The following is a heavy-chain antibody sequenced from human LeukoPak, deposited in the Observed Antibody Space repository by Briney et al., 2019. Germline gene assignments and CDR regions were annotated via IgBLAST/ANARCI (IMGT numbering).Heavy chain of an antibody. Sequence: ASETLSLTCAVSGGSISSGGYSWSWIRQPPGKGLEWIGYIYHSGSTYYNPSLKSRVTISVDRSKNQFSLKLSSVTAADTAVYYCAREMGYGDSIFDYWGQGTLVTVSS. V-gene: IGHV4-30-2*01. J-gene: IGHJ4*02. CDR1: GGSISSGGYS. CDR3: AREMGYGDSIFDY. D-gene: IGHD4-17*01. CDR2: IYHSGST.